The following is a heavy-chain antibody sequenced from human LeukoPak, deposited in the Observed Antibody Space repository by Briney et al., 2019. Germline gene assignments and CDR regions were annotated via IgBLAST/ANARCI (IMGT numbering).Heavy chain of an antibody. CDR1: GFTFDDYA. V-gene: IGHV3-9*03. Sequence: GGSLRLSCAASGFTFDDYAMHWVRHAPGKGLEWVSGVSWNSGSISYDDSVKGRFTSSRDNTKNSLYLQMNSLRAEDMALYYCAKSSLSSNYRGDHFDYWGQGTLVTVSS. CDR2: VSWNSGSI. CDR3: AKSSLSSNYRGDHFDY. J-gene: IGHJ4*02. D-gene: IGHD4-11*01.